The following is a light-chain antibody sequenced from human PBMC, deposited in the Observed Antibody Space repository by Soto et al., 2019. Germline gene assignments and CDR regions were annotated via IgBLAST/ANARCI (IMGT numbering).Light chain of an antibody. CDR1: QSVSSNY. V-gene: IGKV3-20*01. J-gene: IGKJ1*01. CDR2: GAS. Sequence: EIVLTQSPGTLSLSPGERATLSCRASQSVSSNYLAWCQQRPGQPPRLLISGASSRATGIPDRFSGSGSGTDFTLTISRLEPEDFAVYHCQQYGGAPWTFGQGTKVEIK. CDR3: QQYGGAPWT.